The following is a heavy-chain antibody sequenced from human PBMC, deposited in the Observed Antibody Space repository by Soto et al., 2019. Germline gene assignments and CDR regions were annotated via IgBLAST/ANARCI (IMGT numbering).Heavy chain of an antibody. CDR3: ARDNSDSGGYYYFDY. CDR2: IWFDGSNK. D-gene: IGHD3-22*01. V-gene: IGHV3-33*01. J-gene: IGHJ4*02. Sequence: GGSLGLSCAASGFSFSTYGMHWVRQAPGKGLECVAVIWFDGSNKQYADSVKGRFTISRDNSKNTLYLQMNSLIVEDTAVYYCARDNSDSGGYYYFDYWGQGNMVAV. CDR1: GFSFSTYG.